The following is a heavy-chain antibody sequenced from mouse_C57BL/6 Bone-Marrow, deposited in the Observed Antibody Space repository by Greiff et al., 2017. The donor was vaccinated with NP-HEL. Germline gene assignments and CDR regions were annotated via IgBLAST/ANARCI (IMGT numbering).Heavy chain of an antibody. CDR1: GYAFSSSW. CDR3: ARSRDGYPFAY. Sequence: VKLMESGPELVKPGASVKISCTASGYAFSSSWMNWVKQRPGKGLEWIGRIYPGDGDTNYNGKFKGKATLTADKSSSTAYMQLSSLTSEDSAVYFCARSRDGYPFAYWGQGTLVTVSA. D-gene: IGHD2-3*01. CDR2: IYPGDGDT. V-gene: IGHV1-82*01. J-gene: IGHJ3*01.